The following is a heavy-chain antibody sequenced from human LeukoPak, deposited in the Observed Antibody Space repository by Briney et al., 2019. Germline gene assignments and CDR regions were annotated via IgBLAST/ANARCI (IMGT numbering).Heavy chain of an antibody. D-gene: IGHD6-19*01. CDR2: IYPGDSEDSEA. J-gene: IGHJ4*02. V-gene: IGHV5-51*01. CDR3: ASQERDTRGSGY. Sequence: GESLKISCKGSGYTFSYYWIGWVRQLPGKGLEWMGLIYPGDSEDSEATYSPSFQGQVTISVDKSISTAYLQWNSLKASDTAIYYCASQERDTRGSGYWGQGTLVTVSS. CDR1: GYTFSYYW.